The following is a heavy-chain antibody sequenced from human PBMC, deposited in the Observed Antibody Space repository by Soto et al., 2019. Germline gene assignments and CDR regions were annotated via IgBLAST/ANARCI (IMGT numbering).Heavy chain of an antibody. D-gene: IGHD3-9*01. CDR3: ARGYTLTGYDLTRRDFLDS. V-gene: IGHV4-30-4*01. CDR2: IFTSGSA. CDR1: GDSINNDNYY. J-gene: IGHJ4*02. Sequence: QVQLQESGPGLVEPSQTLSLTCSVAGDSINNDNYYWSWIRQPPGNGLEWVAHIFTSGSAYSNPSLQSRPTVSVDTSRTQFSLNLRSVTVAGSAVYFCARGYTLTGYDLTRRDFLDSWGQGILVTVSS.